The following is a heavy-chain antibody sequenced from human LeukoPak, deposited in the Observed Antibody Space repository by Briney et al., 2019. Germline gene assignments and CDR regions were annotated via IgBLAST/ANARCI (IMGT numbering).Heavy chain of an antibody. CDR3: ARAGVTMIPKD. CDR2: IIPILGIA. CDR1: GGTFSSYA. J-gene: IGHJ4*02. D-gene: IGHD3-22*01. V-gene: IGHV1-69*04. Sequence: SVKVSCKASGGTFSSYAISWVRQAPGQGLEWMGRIIPILGIANYAQKFQGRVTISADKSSSTAYMELSSLRSEDTAVYYCARAGVTMIPKDWGQGTLVTVSS.